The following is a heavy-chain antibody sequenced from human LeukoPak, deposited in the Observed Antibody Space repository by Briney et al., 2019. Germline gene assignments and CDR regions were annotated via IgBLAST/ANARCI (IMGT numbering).Heavy chain of an antibody. CDR2: INHSGST. J-gene: IGHJ4*02. V-gene: IGHV4-34*01. D-gene: IGHD3-10*01. CDR1: GGSFSGYY. CDR3: ARGGLWFGEPYVDY. Sequence: PSETLSLTCAVYGGSFSGYYWSWIRQPPGKGLEWIGEINHSGSTNYNPSLKSRVTISVDTSKNQFSLKLSSVTAADTAVYYCARGGLWFGEPYVDYWGQGTLVTVSS.